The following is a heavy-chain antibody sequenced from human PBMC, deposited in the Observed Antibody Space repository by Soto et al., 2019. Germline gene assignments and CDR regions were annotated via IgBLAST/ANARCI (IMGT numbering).Heavy chain of an antibody. Sequence: GGSLRLSCAASGFTFSSYEMNWVRQAPGKGLEWVSYISSSGSTIYYADSVKGRFTISRDNAKNSLYLQMNSLRAEDTAVYYCARVEMEMTTIGIYWGQGTLVTVST. J-gene: IGHJ4*02. CDR2: ISSSGSTI. D-gene: IGHD4-4*01. CDR3: ARVEMEMTTIGIY. V-gene: IGHV3-48*03. CDR1: GFTFSSYE.